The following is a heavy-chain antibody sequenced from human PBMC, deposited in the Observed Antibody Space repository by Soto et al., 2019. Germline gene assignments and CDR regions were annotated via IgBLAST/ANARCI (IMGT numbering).Heavy chain of an antibody. CDR3: ARHKTTMLTVVSAFDP. Sequence: SETLSLTCTVSGDSVSSGTYYWGSIRQPPGKGLEWIGSIYYSGITQYNPSLKSRVTMSVDTSKNHFSLKLSSVTAADTAVYYCARHKTTMLTVVSAFDPWGQGTRVTVSS. V-gene: IGHV4-39*02. CDR1: GDSVSSGTYY. D-gene: IGHD3-22*01. J-gene: IGHJ5*02. CDR2: IYYSGIT.